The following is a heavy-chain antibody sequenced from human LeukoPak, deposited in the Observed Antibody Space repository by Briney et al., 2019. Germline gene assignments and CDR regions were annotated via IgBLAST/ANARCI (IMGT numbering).Heavy chain of an antibody. Sequence: KPSETLSLTCTVSGGSISSYYWSWIRQPAGKGLEWIGRIYTSGSTNYNPSLKSRVTMSVDTSKNQFSLKLSSVTAADTAVYYCARDAAYDYIWGSYRYWYYFDYWGQGTLVTVSS. J-gene: IGHJ4*02. CDR2: IYTSGST. D-gene: IGHD3-16*02. CDR1: GGSISSYY. V-gene: IGHV4-4*07. CDR3: ARDAAYDYIWGSYRYWYYFDY.